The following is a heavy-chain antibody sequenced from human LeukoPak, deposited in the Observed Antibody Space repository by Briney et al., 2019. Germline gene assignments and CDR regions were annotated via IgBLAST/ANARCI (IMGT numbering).Heavy chain of an antibody. CDR3: ARKLSFGRGYAVSDY. CDR1: GFTFSSYS. Sequence: GGSLRLSCAAPGFTFSSYSMNWVRQAPGKGLEWVSSISSSSSYIYYADSVKGRFTISRDNAKNSLYLQMNSLRAQDTAVYCCARKLSFGRGYAVSDYWGQGTQVTAYS. CDR2: ISSSSSYI. D-gene: IGHD3-3*01. V-gene: IGHV3-21*01. J-gene: IGHJ4*02.